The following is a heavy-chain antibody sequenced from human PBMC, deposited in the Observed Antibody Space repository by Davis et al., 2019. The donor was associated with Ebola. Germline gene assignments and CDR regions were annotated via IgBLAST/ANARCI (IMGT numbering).Heavy chain of an antibody. V-gene: IGHV3-21*06. CDR1: GFTFSSYS. CDR3: VKGFYERGDWFDP. J-gene: IGHJ5*02. D-gene: IGHD5/OR15-5a*01. CDR2: ISSSSSYI. Sequence: GESLKISCAASGFTFSSYSMNWVRQAPGKGLEWVSSISSSSSYIYYADSVKGRFTISRDNAKNTVYLQMNSLRVEDTAVYYCVKGFYERGDWFDPWGQGTLVTVSS.